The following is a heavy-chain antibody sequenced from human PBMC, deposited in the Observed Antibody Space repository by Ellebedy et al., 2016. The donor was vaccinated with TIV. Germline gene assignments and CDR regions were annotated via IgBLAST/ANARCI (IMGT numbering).Heavy chain of an antibody. Sequence: AASVKVSCKASAYSFPSYGVSWARQAPGQGLEWMGWINAYNGNTNYAQKFQGRVTMTTDTSTNTAFMELRSLRSDDTAVYYCARDLGSGYERFDYWGQGTLVTVSS. J-gene: IGHJ4*02. CDR1: AYSFPSYG. CDR3: ARDLGSGYERFDY. CDR2: INAYNGNT. D-gene: IGHD5-12*01. V-gene: IGHV1-18*01.